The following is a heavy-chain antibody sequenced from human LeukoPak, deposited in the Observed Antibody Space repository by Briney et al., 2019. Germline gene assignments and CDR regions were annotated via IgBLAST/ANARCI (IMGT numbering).Heavy chain of an antibody. CDR2: IWSDGSKK. V-gene: IGHV3-33*01. CDR1: GFTFTNNG. CDR3: ARDLSYTSLDY. Sequence: PGGSLRLSCVASGFTFTNNGFHWVRQAPGKGLEWVAAIWSDGSKKYYADSVKGRFTIPKDNSKNALYLQMNSLRAEDTAVYYCARDLSYTSLDYGGQGTLVTVSS. J-gene: IGHJ4*02. D-gene: IGHD4-11*01.